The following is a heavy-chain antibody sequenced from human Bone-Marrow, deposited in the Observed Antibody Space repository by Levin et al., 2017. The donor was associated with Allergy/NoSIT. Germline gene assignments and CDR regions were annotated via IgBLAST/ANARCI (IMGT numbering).Heavy chain of an antibody. D-gene: IGHD2-15*01. J-gene: IGHJ4*02. CDR1: GFTLTSYT. CDR2: IGGDGSNT. CDR3: AKRRDIVVVVTGRPDFDY. V-gene: IGHV3-23*01. Sequence: TSETLSLTCAASGFTLTSYTMNWVRQAPGKGLEWVSSIGGDGSNTYYADSVKGRFTISRDISKNTLYLQMNTLRAEDTAVYYCAKRRDIVVVVTGRPDFDYWGQGTLVTVSS.